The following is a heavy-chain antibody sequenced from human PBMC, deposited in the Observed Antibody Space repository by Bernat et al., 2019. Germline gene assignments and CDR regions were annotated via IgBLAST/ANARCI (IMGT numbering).Heavy chain of an antibody. V-gene: IGHV3-23*04. J-gene: IGHJ6*02. D-gene: IGHD3-10*01. CDR2: ISGSGGST. Sequence: EVQLVESGGGLVQPGGSLRLSCAASGFTFSSYAMSWVRQAPGRGLEWVPAISGSGGSTYYADSVKGRFTISRDNSKNTLYLQMNSLRAEDTAVYYCARDGSGSYSRYYYGMDVWGQGTTVTVSS. CDR3: ARDGSGSYSRYYYGMDV. CDR1: GFTFSSYA.